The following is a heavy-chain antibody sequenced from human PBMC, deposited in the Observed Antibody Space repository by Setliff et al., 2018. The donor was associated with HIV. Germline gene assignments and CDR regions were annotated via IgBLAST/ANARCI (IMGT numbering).Heavy chain of an antibody. CDR3: ARLSGGMVPNY. D-gene: IGHD3-10*01. CDR2: IYYSGTA. J-gene: IGHJ4*02. CDR1: GGSISSHY. Sequence: SETLSLTCTVSGGSISSHYWSWIRQPPGKGLEWIGSIYYSGTAYDNPSLKSRVTISVDPSKNQILLRLSSVTAADTAVYYCARLSGGMVPNYWGQGTLVTVSS. V-gene: IGHV4-59*04.